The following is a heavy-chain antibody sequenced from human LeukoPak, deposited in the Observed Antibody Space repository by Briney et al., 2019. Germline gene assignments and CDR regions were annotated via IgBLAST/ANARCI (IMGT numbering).Heavy chain of an antibody. Sequence: GASVKVSCKASGYTFTSYGISWVRQAPGQGLEWMGWISAYNGNTNYAQKLQGRVTMTTDTSTSTAYMELRSLRSDDTAVYYCTRDQGLPLAPDYYYYYMDVWGKGTTVTVSS. CDR1: GYTFTSYG. V-gene: IGHV1-18*01. CDR3: TRDQGLPLAPDYYYYYMDV. D-gene: IGHD6-6*01. CDR2: ISAYNGNT. J-gene: IGHJ6*03.